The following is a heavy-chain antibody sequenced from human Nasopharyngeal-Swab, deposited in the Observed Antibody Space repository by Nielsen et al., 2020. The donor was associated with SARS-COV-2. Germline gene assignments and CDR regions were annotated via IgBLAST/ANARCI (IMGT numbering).Heavy chain of an antibody. J-gene: IGHJ4*02. CDR1: GFTFSCYA. V-gene: IGHV3-30-3*02. D-gene: IGHD2-2*01. CDR3: AKRPYCGSNSCYYYFDY. CDR2: ISYDGSNK. Sequence: GGSLRLSCAASGFTFSCYAMHWVRPAPGKGLEWVAVISYDGSNKYYADSVKGRFTISRDNSKNTLYLQMNSLRAEDTAVYYCAKRPYCGSNSCYYYFDYWGQGTLVTVSS.